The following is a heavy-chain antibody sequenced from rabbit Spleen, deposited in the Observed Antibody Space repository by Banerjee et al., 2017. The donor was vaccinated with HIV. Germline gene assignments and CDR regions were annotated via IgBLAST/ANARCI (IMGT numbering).Heavy chain of an antibody. D-gene: IGHD6-1*01. V-gene: IGHV1S40*01. CDR1: GFSFSSSYW. CDR2: IYTSSGST. CDR3: AREWTTYTTLDL. J-gene: IGHJ4*01. Sequence: QSLEESGGGLVKPGGSLTLTCTASGFSFSSSYWICWVRQAPGKGLEWIACIYTSSGSTWYASWAKGRFTISKTSSITVTLQMTSLTAADTATYFCAREWTTYTTLDLWGPGTLVTVS.